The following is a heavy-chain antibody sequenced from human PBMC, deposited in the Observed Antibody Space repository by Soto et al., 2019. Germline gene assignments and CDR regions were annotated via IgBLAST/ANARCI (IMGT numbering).Heavy chain of an antibody. J-gene: IGHJ4*02. Sequence: HGGSLRLSCAACVFPFTKFWMSWVRQAPGKGLEFVASIKQDGSDQYFVDSVRGRFTISRDNRDSSLYLQMNSLRDEDTAVYYCARGAHWGQGTVVTSPQ. CDR1: VFPFTKFW. CDR2: IKQDGSDQ. CDR3: ARGAH. V-gene: IGHV3-7*01.